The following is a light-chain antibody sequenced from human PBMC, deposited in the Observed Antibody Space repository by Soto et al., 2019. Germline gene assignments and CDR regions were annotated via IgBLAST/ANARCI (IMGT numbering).Light chain of an antibody. Sequence: DIQMTQSPSSLSASVGDEVTITCRASQSVTAYLNWYQQKPGKAPKLLIYAASTLQSGVPSRFRGSGSGTDFTLAISNLQPEDFAAYYCQQTYNTPFTFCPGTKVDIK. J-gene: IGKJ3*01. CDR2: AAS. CDR1: QSVTAY. CDR3: QQTYNTPFT. V-gene: IGKV1-39*01.